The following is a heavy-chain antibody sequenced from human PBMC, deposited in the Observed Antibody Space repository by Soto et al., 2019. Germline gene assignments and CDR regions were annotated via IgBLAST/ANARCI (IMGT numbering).Heavy chain of an antibody. CDR2: ISWDYNK. Sequence: QITLKESGPTLVKTPQHLTLTCSLSGFSINTRPVGVGSIRQPPGTALQWLALISWDYNKRDRPSLESRLSIVKDTSGRQLVLTMSTVHPLDTATSYCAHMAMSVSRDSFEFWGLGTLVSVSS. D-gene: IGHD3-3*01. CDR3: AHMAMSVSRDSFEF. V-gene: IGHV2-5*02. CDR1: GFSINTRPVG. J-gene: IGHJ4*02.